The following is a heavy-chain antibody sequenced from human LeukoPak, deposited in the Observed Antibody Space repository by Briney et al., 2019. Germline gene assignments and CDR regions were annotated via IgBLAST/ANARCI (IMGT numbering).Heavy chain of an antibody. Sequence: ASVKVSCKASGYTFTSYYMHWVRQAPGQGLEWMGIINPSGGSTSYAQKFQGRVTMTRDTSTSTLYMELSSLRSEDTAVYYCARHRVVVDATSGMDVWGQGTTVTVSS. CDR3: ARHRVVVDATSGMDV. D-gene: IGHD2-15*01. CDR2: INPSGGST. CDR1: GYTFTSYY. J-gene: IGHJ6*02. V-gene: IGHV1-46*01.